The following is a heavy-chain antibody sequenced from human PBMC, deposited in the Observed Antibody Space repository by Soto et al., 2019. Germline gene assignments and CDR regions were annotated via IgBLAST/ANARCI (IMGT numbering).Heavy chain of an antibody. Sequence: EVQLVESGGGSVQPGGSLRLSCVASGITFTNYWMHWVRQVPGKGLVWVARVDSDGRGTSYAGFVKGRFTISRENAKNTLYLQTNSLRVEDTAMYYCGTVVHHWGQGIPVTVSS. CDR2: VDSDGRGT. J-gene: IGHJ5*02. D-gene: IGHD3-16*02. CDR3: GTVVHH. CDR1: GITFTNYW. V-gene: IGHV3-74*01.